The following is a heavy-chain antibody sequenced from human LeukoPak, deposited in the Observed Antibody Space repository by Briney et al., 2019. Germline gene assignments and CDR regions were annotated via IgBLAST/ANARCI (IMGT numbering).Heavy chain of an antibody. D-gene: IGHD5/OR15-5a*01. Sequence: GGSLRLSCAASGFTVSSNYMNWVRQAPGKGLEWVSVIYGGGSTYYADSVKGRFTISRDNSKSTLYLQMNSLRPEGTAVYYCARGAGNTVSSRFFDYWGRGTLVTVSS. V-gene: IGHV3-53*01. J-gene: IGHJ4*02. CDR3: ARGAGNTVSSRFFDY. CDR1: GFTVSSNY. CDR2: IYGGGST.